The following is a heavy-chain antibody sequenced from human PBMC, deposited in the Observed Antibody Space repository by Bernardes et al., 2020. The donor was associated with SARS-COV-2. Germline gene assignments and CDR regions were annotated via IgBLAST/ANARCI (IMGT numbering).Heavy chain of an antibody. CDR1: GFTFSSSA. Sequence: GWSLSLSCTASGFTFSSSAMHWVRQAPGKGPEWVAVISNDGSIKYYTDSVKGRFTISRDNSKNTLYLLMNSLRTYDTAVYYCTRGLELELITWFDYWGQGTLVTVSS. CDR3: TRGLELELITWFDY. CDR2: ISNDGSIK. V-gene: IGHV3-30-3*01. D-gene: IGHD1-7*01. J-gene: IGHJ4*02.